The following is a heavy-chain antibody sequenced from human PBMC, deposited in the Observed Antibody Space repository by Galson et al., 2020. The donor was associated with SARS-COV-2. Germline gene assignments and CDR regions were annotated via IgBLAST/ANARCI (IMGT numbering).Heavy chain of an antibody. CDR3: ATMPGGFYYYGMDV. D-gene: IGHD3-16*01. CDR2: ISWNSGSI. J-gene: IGHJ6*02. Sequence: GGSLRLSCAASGFTFDDYAMHWVRQAPGKGLEWVSGISWNSGSIGYADSVKGRFTISRDNAKNSLYLQMNSLRAEDTALYYCATMPGGFYYYGMDVWGQGTTVTVSS. CDR1: GFTFDDYA. V-gene: IGHV3-9*01.